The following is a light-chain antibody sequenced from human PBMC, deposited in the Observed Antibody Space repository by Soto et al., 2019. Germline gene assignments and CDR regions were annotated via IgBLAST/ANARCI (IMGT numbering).Light chain of an antibody. CDR2: KAS. Sequence: DIQMTQSPSTLSASVGDRVTITCRASQSVSSWLAWYQQKPGKAPKLLMYKASSLQSGVPSRFSGSGSGTEFTLTISSLQPDDFATYYCQRYDDYPLTFGGGTKVDIK. J-gene: IGKJ4*01. V-gene: IGKV1-5*03. CDR1: QSVSSW. CDR3: QRYDDYPLT.